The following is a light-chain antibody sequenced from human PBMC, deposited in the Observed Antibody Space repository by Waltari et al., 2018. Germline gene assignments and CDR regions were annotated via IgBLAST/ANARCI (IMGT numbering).Light chain of an antibody. CDR2: MAS. CDR1: QTVTNL. CDR3: QQYHTYPYT. V-gene: IGKV1-5*03. Sequence: DIQMTQSPSTLSASIGDTVTITCRASQTVTNLLAWYQQKPGQAPKVLIYMASTLDSGVPSRFSGSGYGTHFTLTITSLQPDDVAAYHCQQYHTYPYTFGQGTKLEIK. J-gene: IGKJ2*01.